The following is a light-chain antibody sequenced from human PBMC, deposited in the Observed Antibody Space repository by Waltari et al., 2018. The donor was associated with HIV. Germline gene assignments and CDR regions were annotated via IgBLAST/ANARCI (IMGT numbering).Light chain of an antibody. CDR3: QQYYSTPRT. CDR1: QSRLYRSTKKDS. CDR2: WAS. Sequence: DVVMTQSPDCLAVSVGEVSTLKCKSSQSRLYRSTKKDSLAWYQQQPGQRPSMFIYWASTRASGVPDRFSVSGSGIDFTLTISSLQAEYVAVYYCQQYYSTPRTFGQGTKLEI. V-gene: IGKV4-1*01. J-gene: IGKJ2*01.